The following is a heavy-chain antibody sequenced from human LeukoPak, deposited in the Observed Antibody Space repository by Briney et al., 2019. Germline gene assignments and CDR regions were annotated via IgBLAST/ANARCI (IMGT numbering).Heavy chain of an antibody. J-gene: IGHJ6*02. D-gene: IGHD6-6*01. CDR1: GGSVTSGGYY. CDR2: VYYTGST. V-gene: IGHV4-31*03. Sequence: PSQTLSLTCTVSGGSVTSGGYYWSWISQHPGKGLEWIGYVYYTGSTYYNPSLKSRVTISPDTSKNHFSLKVSSVTAADTAVYYCARISAGRYGMDVWGQGTTVAVSS. CDR3: ARISAGRYGMDV.